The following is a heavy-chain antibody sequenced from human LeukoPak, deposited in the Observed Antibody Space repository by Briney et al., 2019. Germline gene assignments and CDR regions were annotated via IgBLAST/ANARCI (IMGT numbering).Heavy chain of an antibody. CDR1: GGTFSSYA. Sequence: EASVKVSCKASGGTFSSYAISWVRQAPGQGLEWMGGIIPIFGTANYAQKFQGRVTITADESTSTAYMELSSLRSEDTAVYYCARQNKNENDYGDYEAWFDPWGQGTLVTVSS. CDR2: IIPIFGTA. V-gene: IGHV1-69*13. D-gene: IGHD4-17*01. CDR3: ARQNKNENDYGDYEAWFDP. J-gene: IGHJ5*02.